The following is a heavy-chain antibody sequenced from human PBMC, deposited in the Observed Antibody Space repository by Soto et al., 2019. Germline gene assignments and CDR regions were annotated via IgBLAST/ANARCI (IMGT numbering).Heavy chain of an antibody. CDR3: ARDRRLDS. V-gene: IGHV4-31*03. CDR2: IYYTGTT. J-gene: IGHJ4*02. Sequence: SETLSLTCTVSGGSISSGCYYWNWIRQHPGKGLEWIAYIYYTGTTYYNPSLKSRVTISIDRSNNQFSLMLSSVTAAGTAVYYCARDRRLDSWGPGTLVT. CDR1: GGSISSGCYY. D-gene: IGHD2-21*02.